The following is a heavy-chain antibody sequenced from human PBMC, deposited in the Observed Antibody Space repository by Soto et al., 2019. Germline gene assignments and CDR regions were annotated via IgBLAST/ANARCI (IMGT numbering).Heavy chain of an antibody. V-gene: IGHV4-34*01. D-gene: IGHD6-25*01. CDR3: ARLTSRIAAASHGRSNWLDP. CDR1: GGSFSGYY. Sequence: SETLSLTCAVYGGSFSGYYWSWIRQPPGKGLEWIGEINHSGSTNYNPSLRSRVTISVDTSKEQFSLKLSSVTAADTAVYYCARLTSRIAAASHGRSNWLDPWGPGTLVTVSS. CDR2: INHSGST. J-gene: IGHJ5*02.